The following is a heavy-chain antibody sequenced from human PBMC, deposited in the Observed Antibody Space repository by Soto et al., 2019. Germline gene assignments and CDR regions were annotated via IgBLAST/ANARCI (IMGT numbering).Heavy chain of an antibody. CDR3: ASVLRYFDWLSQTYYYYGMDV. V-gene: IGHV1-8*01. CDR2: MNPNSGNT. D-gene: IGHD3-9*01. J-gene: IGHJ6*02. CDR1: GYTFTSYD. Sequence: QVQLVQSGAEVKKPGASVKVSCKASGYTFTSYDINWVRQATGQGLEWMGWMNPNSGNTGYAQKFQGRVTMTRTTSISTAYMELSSLRSEDTAVYYCASVLRYFDWLSQTYYYYGMDVWGQGTTVTVSS.